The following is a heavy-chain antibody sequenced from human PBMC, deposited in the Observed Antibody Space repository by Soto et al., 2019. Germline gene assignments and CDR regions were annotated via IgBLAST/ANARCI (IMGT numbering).Heavy chain of an antibody. CDR1: GGSLSGYY. Sequence: QVQLQQWGAGLLKPSENLSLNCAVTGGSLSGYYWSWIRQPPGKGLEWIGEVKDGGHTNYSPSLRGRVTISSDTSNIQFFLRLNSVTAADTGVYYCARGHEVVVATHWDQGSLVTVSS. D-gene: IGHD5-12*01. CDR2: VKDGGHT. CDR3: ARGHEVVVATH. J-gene: IGHJ4*02. V-gene: IGHV4-34*01.